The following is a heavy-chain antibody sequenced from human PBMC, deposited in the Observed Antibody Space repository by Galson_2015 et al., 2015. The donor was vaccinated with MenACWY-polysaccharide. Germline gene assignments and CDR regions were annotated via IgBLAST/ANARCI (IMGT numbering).Heavy chain of an antibody. Sequence: SLRLSCAASGFTFSNYWMSWVRQAPGKGLEWVAVIKKDGSEKYYVDSVKGRFTISRDNGKKSVFLQMSSLRVEDTAVYYCARGHYGMDVWGQGTTVTVSS. CDR3: ARGHYGMDV. V-gene: IGHV3-7*01. CDR2: IKKDGSEK. CDR1: GFTFSNYW. J-gene: IGHJ6*02.